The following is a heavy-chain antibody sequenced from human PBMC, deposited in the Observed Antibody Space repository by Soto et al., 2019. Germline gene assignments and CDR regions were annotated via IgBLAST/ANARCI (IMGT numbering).Heavy chain of an antibody. D-gene: IGHD6-13*01. CDR2: INHSGST. Sequence: LETLSLTCAVYGGSFSGYYWSWIRQPPGKGLEWIGEINHSGSTNYNPSLKSRVTISVDTSKNQFSLKLSSVTAADTAVYYCATNRDASSTPIDYWGQGTLVTVSS. CDR1: GGSFSGYY. J-gene: IGHJ4*02. CDR3: ATNRDASSTPIDY. V-gene: IGHV4-34*01.